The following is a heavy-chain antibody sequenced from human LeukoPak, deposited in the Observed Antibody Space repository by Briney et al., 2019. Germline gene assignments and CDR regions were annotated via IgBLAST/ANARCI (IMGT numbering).Heavy chain of an antibody. V-gene: IGHV4-31*03. D-gene: IGHD3-22*01. Sequence: SETLSLTCTVSGGSIGSGGYYWSWIRQHPGKGLEWIGYIYYSGSTYYNPSLKSRVTISVDTSKNQFSLKLSSVTAADTAVYYCARVNDSSGYYAFDIWGQGTMVTVSS. CDR1: GGSIGSGGYY. CDR3: ARVNDSSGYYAFDI. CDR2: IYYSGST. J-gene: IGHJ3*02.